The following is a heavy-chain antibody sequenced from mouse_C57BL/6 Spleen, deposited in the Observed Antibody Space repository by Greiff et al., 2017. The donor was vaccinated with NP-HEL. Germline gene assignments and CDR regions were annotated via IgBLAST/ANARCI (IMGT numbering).Heavy chain of an antibody. CDR2: IHPNSGST. Sequence: QVQLKQPGAELVKPGASVKLSCKASGYTFTSYWMHWVKQRPGQGLEWIGMIHPNSGSTNYNEKFKSKATLTVDKSSSTAYMQLSSLTSEDSAVYYCALITTVVASYYAMDYWGQGTSVTVSS. D-gene: IGHD1-1*01. CDR1: GYTFTSYW. CDR3: ALITTVVASYYAMDY. J-gene: IGHJ4*01. V-gene: IGHV1-64*01.